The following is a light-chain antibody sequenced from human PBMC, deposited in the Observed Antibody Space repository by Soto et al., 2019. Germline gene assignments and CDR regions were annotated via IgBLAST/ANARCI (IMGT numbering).Light chain of an antibody. CDR3: QSYDRTLSGVV. CDR1: SSNIGAGYD. Sequence: QSVLTQPPSVSGAPGQRVTISCTGSSSNIGAGYDVQWYQQLPGTAPKLLIYGNTSRPSGVPDRFSASKSGTSASLAITGLQAEDEVDYYCQSYDRTLSGVVFGGGTQLTVL. V-gene: IGLV1-40*01. CDR2: GNT. J-gene: IGLJ2*01.